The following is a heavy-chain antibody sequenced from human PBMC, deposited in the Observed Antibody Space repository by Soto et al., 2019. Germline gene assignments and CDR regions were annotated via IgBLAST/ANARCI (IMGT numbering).Heavy chain of an antibody. J-gene: IGHJ6*02. V-gene: IGHV3-23*01. CDR1: GFTFSSNA. CDR3: ETDLYTNQRSNLNYHFYGMDV. D-gene: IGHD4-4*01. Sequence: GGSLRLSCAASGFTFSSNAMSWVRQAPGKGLEWVSGISSSGGSTYYADSVKGRFTISRDNSKNMLYLQMNNLRAEDTAVYYSETDLYTNQRSNLNYHFYGMDVWGQGTPATVSS. CDR2: ISSSGGST.